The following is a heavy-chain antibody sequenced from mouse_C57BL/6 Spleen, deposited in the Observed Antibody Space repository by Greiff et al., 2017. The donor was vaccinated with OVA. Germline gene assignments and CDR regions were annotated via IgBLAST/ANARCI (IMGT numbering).Heavy chain of an antibody. D-gene: IGHD2-5*01. CDR2: IYPGDGDT. CDR1: GYAFSSYW. Sequence: VKLMESGAELVKPGASVKISCKASGYAFSSYWMNWVKQRPGKGLEWIGQIYPGDGDTNYNGKFKGKATLTADKSSSTAYMQLSSLTSEDSAVYFCARREVYYSNYGSWFAYWGQGTLVTVSA. V-gene: IGHV1-80*01. CDR3: ARREVYYSNYGSWFAY. J-gene: IGHJ3*01.